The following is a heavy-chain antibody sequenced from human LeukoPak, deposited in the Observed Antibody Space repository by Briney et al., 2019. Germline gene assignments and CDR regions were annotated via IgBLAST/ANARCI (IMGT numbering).Heavy chain of an antibody. Sequence: SETLSLTCTVSGGSISSSSYYWGWIRQPPGKGLEWIGYIYYSGSTNYNPSLKSRVTISVDTSKNQFSLKLSSVTAADTAVYYCARVATIVGMDVWGQGTTVTVSS. J-gene: IGHJ6*02. CDR3: ARVATIVGMDV. CDR1: GGSISSSSYY. CDR2: IYYSGST. D-gene: IGHD5-12*01. V-gene: IGHV4-61*05.